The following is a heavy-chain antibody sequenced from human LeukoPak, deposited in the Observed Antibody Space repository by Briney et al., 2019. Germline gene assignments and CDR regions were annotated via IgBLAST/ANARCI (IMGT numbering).Heavy chain of an antibody. CDR1: GGSISSYY. J-gene: IGHJ6*03. V-gene: IGHV4-4*07. CDR3: ARGEVYGSGSYYHYYTDV. Sequence: SETLSLTCTVSGGSISSYYWTWIRQPAGKGLEWIGLIYTSESTIYNPSLKSRVTMSADTSKDQFSLKLSSVTAADTAVYFCARGEVYGSGSYYHYYTDVWGKGTTVTVSS. D-gene: IGHD3-10*01. CDR2: IYTSEST.